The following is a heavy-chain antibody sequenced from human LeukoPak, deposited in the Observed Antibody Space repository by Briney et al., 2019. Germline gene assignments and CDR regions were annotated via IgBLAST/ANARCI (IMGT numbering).Heavy chain of an antibody. V-gene: IGHV3-7*01. J-gene: IGHJ4*02. Sequence: GGSLTLSCAASGFTFTSYWMTWVRQAPGKGLEWVANIKQDGSGKNYVDSLRGRFTISRDNAKDSLYLQMSSLRAEDTAVYFCARNYYYRFDYWGQGTLVAVSS. D-gene: IGHD3-10*01. CDR1: GFTFTSYW. CDR3: ARNYYYRFDY. CDR2: IKQDGSGK.